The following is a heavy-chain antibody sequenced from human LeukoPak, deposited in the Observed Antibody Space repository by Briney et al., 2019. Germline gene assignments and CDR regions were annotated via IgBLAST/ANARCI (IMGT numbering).Heavy chain of an antibody. J-gene: IGHJ6*02. Sequence: GASVKVSCKASGYTFTSYGISWVRQAPGQGLEWMGWISAYNGNTNYAQKLQGRVTMTTDTSTSTAYMGLRSLRSDDTAVYYCARQYSSGWFEGYYYYYGMDVWGQGTTVTVSS. CDR2: ISAYNGNT. D-gene: IGHD6-19*01. CDR1: GYTFTSYG. V-gene: IGHV1-18*01. CDR3: ARQYSSGWFEGYYYYYGMDV.